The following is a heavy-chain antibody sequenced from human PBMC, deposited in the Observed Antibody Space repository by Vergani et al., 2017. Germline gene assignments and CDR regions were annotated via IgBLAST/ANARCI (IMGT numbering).Heavy chain of an antibody. Sequence: EVQLVESGGGLVQPGRSLRLSCAASGFTFGDYAMDWVRQAPGKGLEWVSGINWNSGSIGYAGSVKGRFTISRDNSKNTLYLQMNSLRAEDTAVYYCARGGRDGYNFALDYWGQGTLVTVSS. CDR2: INWNSGSI. D-gene: IGHD5-24*01. CDR3: ARGGRDGYNFALDY. V-gene: IGHV3-9*01. CDR1: GFTFGDYA. J-gene: IGHJ4*02.